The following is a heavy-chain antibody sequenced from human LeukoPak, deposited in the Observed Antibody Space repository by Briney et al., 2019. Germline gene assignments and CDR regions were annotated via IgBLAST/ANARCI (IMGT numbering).Heavy chain of an antibody. CDR3: ARAGTVVVVAATPYYYGMDV. J-gene: IGHJ6*02. CDR1: GYTFTGYY. CDR2: INPNSGGT. Sequence: ASVKVSYKASGYTFTGYYMHWVRQAPGQGGEWMGWINPNSGGTNYAQKFQGRVTMTRDTSISTAYMELSRLRSDDTAVYYCARAGTVVVVAATPYYYGMDVWGQGTTVTVSS. D-gene: IGHD2-15*01. V-gene: IGHV1-2*02.